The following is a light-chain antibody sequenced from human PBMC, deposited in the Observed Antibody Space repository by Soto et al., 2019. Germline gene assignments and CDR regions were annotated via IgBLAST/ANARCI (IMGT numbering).Light chain of an antibody. CDR1: SSDVGGYNY. CDR2: DVS. J-gene: IGLJ1*01. Sequence: QSALTQPASVSGSPGQSITISCTGTSSDVGGYNYVSWYQQHPGKAPKLMIYDVSNRPSGVSNLFSGSKSGNTASLTISGLQAEDEADYYCSSYTSSRTHFFGTGTKVTVL. V-gene: IGLV2-14*01. CDR3: SSYTSSRTHF.